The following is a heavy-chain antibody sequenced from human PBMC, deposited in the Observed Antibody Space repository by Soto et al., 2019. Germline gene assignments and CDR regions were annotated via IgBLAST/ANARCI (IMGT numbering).Heavy chain of an antibody. CDR1: GGSFSGYY. V-gene: IGHV4-34*01. D-gene: IGHD3-10*01. CDR3: ARDCGRYYYGSGSYWMNYYYGMDV. Sequence: PSETLSLTCAVYGGSFSGYYWSWIRQPPGKGLEWIGEINHSGSTNYNPSLKSRVTISVDTSKNQFSLKPSSVTAADTAVYYCARDCGRYYYGSGSYWMNYYYGMDVWGQGTTVTVSS. J-gene: IGHJ6*02. CDR2: INHSGST.